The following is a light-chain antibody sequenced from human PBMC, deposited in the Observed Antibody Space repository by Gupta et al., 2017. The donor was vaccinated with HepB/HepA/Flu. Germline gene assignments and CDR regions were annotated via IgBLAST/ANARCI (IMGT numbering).Light chain of an antibody. J-gene: IGKJ5*01. CDR3: QQYASSLIT. CDR1: QSVSSNY. V-gene: IGKV3-20*01. Sequence: FVFTQSPCTLSLSPGARATLSCRASQSVSSNYLAWYQQKPGQTHRLLIYGASSRATGIPDRLSGSGSGTNFTVTVSRLEPEDFAVYYYQQYASSLITFGQGTRLEIK. CDR2: GAS.